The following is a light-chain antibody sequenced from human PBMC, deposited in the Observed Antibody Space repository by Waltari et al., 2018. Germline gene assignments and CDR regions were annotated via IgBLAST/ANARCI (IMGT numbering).Light chain of an antibody. V-gene: IGLV2-23*02. CDR3: CSYVGLGTYV. CDR2: EVT. CDR1: SSYVGNYNL. Sequence: QSGLAQPASASGSPGQSITITCTGTSSYVGNYNLVSWYQQRPGKAPRLLIYEVTKRAPGTSDRVSASKSGNTASLSISGLQAQEDEADYYCCSYVGLGTYVFGTGTKVTV. J-gene: IGLJ1*01.